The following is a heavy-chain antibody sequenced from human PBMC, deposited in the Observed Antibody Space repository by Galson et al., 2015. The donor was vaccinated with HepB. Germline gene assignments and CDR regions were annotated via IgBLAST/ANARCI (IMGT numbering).Heavy chain of an antibody. J-gene: IGHJ2*01. CDR2: ISWDGGST. CDR3: AKEGGHDYGVKWDWYFDL. D-gene: IGHD4-17*01. CDR1: GFTFDDYT. V-gene: IGHV3-43*01. Sequence: SLRLSCAASGFTFDDYTMHWVRQAPGKGLEWVSLISWDGGSTYYADSVKGRFTISRDNSKNSLYLQMNSLRTEDTALYYCAKEGGHDYGVKWDWYFDLWGRGTLVTVSS.